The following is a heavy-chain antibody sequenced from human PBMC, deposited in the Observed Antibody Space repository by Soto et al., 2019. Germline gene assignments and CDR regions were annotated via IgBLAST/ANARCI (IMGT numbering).Heavy chain of an antibody. CDR1: GFTFSSYS. CDR2: ISSSSSTI. CDR3: AREYSSGWYDEFDP. J-gene: IGHJ5*02. V-gene: IGHV3-48*02. Sequence: GGSLRLSCAASGFTFSSYSMNWVRQAPGKGLEWVSYISSSSSTIYYADSVKGRFTISRDNAKNSLYLQMNSLRDEDTAVYYCAREYSSGWYDEFDPWGQGTLVTVSS. D-gene: IGHD6-19*01.